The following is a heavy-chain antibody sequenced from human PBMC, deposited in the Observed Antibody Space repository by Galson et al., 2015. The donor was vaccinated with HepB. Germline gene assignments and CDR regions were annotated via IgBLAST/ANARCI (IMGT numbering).Heavy chain of an antibody. J-gene: IGHJ5*02. D-gene: IGHD3-22*01. CDR2: ISAYNGNT. CDR1: GYTFTSYG. Sequence: SVKVSCKASGYTFTSYGISWVRQAPGQGLEWTGWISAYNGNTNYAQKLQGRVTMTTDTSTSTAYMELRSLRSDDTAVYYCARVTYYYDSSGYYPNWFDPWGQGTLVTVSS. CDR3: ARVTYYYDSSGYYPNWFDP. V-gene: IGHV1-18*04.